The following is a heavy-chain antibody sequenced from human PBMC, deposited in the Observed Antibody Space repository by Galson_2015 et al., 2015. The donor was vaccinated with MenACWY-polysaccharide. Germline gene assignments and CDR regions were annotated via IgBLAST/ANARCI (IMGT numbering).Heavy chain of an antibody. D-gene: IGHD3-3*01. CDR3: AKDSTDFWSVAGRFDH. Sequence: ALRLSCAASGFTFASYAMSWGRQAPGKGLEWVSANRSSGTNTYYADSVKGRFTISRDNSKNTLYLQMNSLRAEDTAVYYCAKDSTDFWSVAGRFDHWGQGTLVTVSS. CDR2: NRSSGTNT. J-gene: IGHJ5*02. V-gene: IGHV3-23*01. CDR1: GFTFASYA.